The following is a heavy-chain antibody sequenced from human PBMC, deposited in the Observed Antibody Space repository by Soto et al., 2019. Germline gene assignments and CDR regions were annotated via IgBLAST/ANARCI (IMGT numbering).Heavy chain of an antibody. CDR2: ISGSGGST. Sequence: GGSLRLSCAASGFTFSSYAMSLVRQAPGKGLEWVSSISGSGGSTYYADSVKGRFTISRDNAKNSLYLQMNSLRAEDTAVYYCARQRYSYGCSDYWGRGPMVTVSS. CDR3: ARQRYSYGCSDY. V-gene: IGHV3-23*01. CDR1: GFTFSSYA. J-gene: IGHJ4*02. D-gene: IGHD5-18*01.